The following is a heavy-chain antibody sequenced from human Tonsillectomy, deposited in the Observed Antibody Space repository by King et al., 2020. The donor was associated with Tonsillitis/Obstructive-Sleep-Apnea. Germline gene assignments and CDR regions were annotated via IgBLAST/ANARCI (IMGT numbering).Heavy chain of an antibody. CDR1: GYTFTGYY. V-gene: IGHV1-2*02. CDR2: SNPNIGDT. J-gene: IGHJ4*02. Sequence: QLVQSGAEVKKPGASVKVSCKPSGYTFTGYYIHWVRQAPGQGLEWMGWSNPNIGDTNYAPKFQGRVTMTRDTSISTAYMDLSRLTSDDTAVYYCARDYGLEMATIGYWGQGTLVTVSS. D-gene: IGHD5-24*01. CDR3: ARDYGLEMATIGY.